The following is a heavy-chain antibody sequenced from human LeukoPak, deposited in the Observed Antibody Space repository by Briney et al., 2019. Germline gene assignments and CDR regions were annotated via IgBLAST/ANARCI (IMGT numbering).Heavy chain of an antibody. CDR3: ARQNDFRLDY. D-gene: IGHD3-3*01. J-gene: IGHJ4*02. CDR2: IYPGDSDT. V-gene: IGHV5-51*01. Sequence: GESLKISCKGPGSTFSSYWIGWVRQMPGKGLEWMGIIYPGDSDTRYSPSLQGQVTISVDTSIGTAYLQWSSLKASDTAIYYCARQNDFRLDYWGQGTLVTVSS. CDR1: GSTFSSYW.